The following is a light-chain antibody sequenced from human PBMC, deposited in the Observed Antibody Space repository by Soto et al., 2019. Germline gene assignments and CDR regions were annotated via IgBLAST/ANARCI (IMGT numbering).Light chain of an antibody. CDR3: HHYDEVNFAYR. V-gene: IGKV3-20*01. J-gene: IGKJ2*03. CDR2: AAS. CDR1: QRFPTRG. Sequence: ELVLTQSPVTLSLSPGERATLFCRASQRFPTRGLAWYQWRPLLPTKLLIPAASCRAAGIPDRFTGTGSGTDLTLTISRLKPEDFAVYYCHHYDEVNFAYRFGQGTKLEIK.